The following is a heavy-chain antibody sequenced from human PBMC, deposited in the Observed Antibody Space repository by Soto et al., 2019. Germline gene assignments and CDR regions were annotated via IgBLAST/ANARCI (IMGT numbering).Heavy chain of an antibody. CDR3: ARHRFNYYDDTVYYYFDY. J-gene: IGHJ4*02. CDR1: GYSFTSYG. CDR2: ISGHNGNT. D-gene: IGHD3-22*01. V-gene: IGHV1-18*04. Sequence: GASEKVSCKASGYSFTSYGISWVRQAPGQGPEWMGWISGHNGNTNHPQSLQGRVTMTTDTSRNTAYMELRSLRSDDTAVYYCARHRFNYYDDTVYYYFDYWGQGTLVTVSS.